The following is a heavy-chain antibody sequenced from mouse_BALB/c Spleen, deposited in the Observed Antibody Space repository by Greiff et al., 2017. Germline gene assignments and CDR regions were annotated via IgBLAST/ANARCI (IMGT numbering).Heavy chain of an antibody. V-gene: IGHV2-6-7*01. Sequence: QVQLKESGPGLVAPSQSLSITCTVSGFSLTGYGVNWVRQPPGKGLEWLGMIWGDGSTDYNSALKSRLSISKDNSKSQVFLKMNSLQTDDTARYYGARCRPSRDFDVWGAGTTVTVSS. CDR2: IWGDGST. CDR3: ARCRPSRDFDV. CDR1: GFSLTGYG. J-gene: IGHJ1*01.